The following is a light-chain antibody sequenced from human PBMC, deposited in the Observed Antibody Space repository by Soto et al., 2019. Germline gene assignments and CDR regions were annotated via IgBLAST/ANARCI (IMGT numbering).Light chain of an antibody. CDR2: RSD. CDR1: SSNIGSNH. Sequence: QSVLTQPPSTSGTPGQRVTISCSGSSSNIGSNHVYWYQQFPGMAPKLLMYRSDQRPTGVPDRFSGSKSGTSASLAISGLRSDDEADYYCSARDDSLSRVVFGGGTQLTVL. CDR3: SARDDSLSRVV. V-gene: IGLV1-47*01. J-gene: IGLJ2*01.